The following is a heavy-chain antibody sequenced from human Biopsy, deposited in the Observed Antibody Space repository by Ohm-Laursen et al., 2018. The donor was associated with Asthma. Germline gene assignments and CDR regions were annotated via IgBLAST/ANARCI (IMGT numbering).Heavy chain of an antibody. CDR1: GFTFSHYN. V-gene: IGHV3-11*06. D-gene: IGHD1-14*01. CDR2: ITDTSRYI. J-gene: IGHJ4*02. Sequence: SLRLSFAASGFTFSHYNMNRFRQPPAKGHEWVSSITDTSRYIKNADSVKGRFTISRDNAKNSLYLQMNSLGAEVTAVYYCARDGPELPAELDYWGPGTMVTVSS. CDR3: ARDGPELPAELDY.